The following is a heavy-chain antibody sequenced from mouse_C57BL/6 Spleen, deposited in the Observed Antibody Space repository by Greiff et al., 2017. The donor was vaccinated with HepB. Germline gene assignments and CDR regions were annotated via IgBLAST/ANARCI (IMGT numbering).Heavy chain of an antibody. V-gene: IGHV5-17*01. J-gene: IGHJ1*03. CDR2: ISSGSSTI. Sequence: DVQLVESGGGLVKPGGSLKLSCAASGFTFSDYGMHWVRQAPEKGLEWVAYISSGSSTIYYADTVKGRFTISRDNAKNTLFLQMTSLRSEDTAMYYCARRNYGSSYVWYFDVWGTGTTVTVSS. CDR3: ARRNYGSSYVWYFDV. CDR1: GFTFSDYG. D-gene: IGHD1-1*01.